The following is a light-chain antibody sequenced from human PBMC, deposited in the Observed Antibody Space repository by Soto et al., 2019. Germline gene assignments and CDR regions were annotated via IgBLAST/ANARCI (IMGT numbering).Light chain of an antibody. CDR3: SSYTATSTLEAV. CDR2: DVS. CDR1: SSDVGGYNY. J-gene: IGLJ2*01. V-gene: IGLV2-14*01. Sequence: QSALTQPASVSGSPGQSITISCTGTSSDVGGYNYVSWYQQHPGKAPKLMIYDVSNRPSGVSNRFSGSKSGNTASLTISGLQAEDEAEYYCSSYTATSTLEAVFGGGTKLTVL.